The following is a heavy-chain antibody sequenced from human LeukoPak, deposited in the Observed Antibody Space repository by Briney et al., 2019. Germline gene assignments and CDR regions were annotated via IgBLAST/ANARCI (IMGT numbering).Heavy chain of an antibody. CDR1: GFTFSAYW. V-gene: IGHV3-33*08. D-gene: IGHD3-10*01. CDR2: IWYDGSNK. CDR3: AREEAGGSGSYYYYGMDV. Sequence: PGGSLRLSCAASGFTFSAYWMHWVRQAPGKGLEWVAVIWYDGSNKYYADSVKGRFTISRDNSKNTLYLQMNSLRAEDTAVYYCAREEAGGSGSYYYYGMDVWGQGTTVTVSS. J-gene: IGHJ6*02.